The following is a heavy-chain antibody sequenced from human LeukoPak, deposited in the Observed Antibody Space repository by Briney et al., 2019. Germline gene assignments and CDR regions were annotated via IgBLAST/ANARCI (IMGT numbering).Heavy chain of an antibody. J-gene: IGHJ5*02. V-gene: IGHV1-2*02. D-gene: IGHD4-11*01. CDR2: INPNSGGT. Sequence: ASVKVSCKASGHTFTGYYMHWLRQAPGQGLEWMGWINPNSGGTNYAQKFQGRVTMTRDTSISTAYMELSRLRSDDTAVYYCARSRSSTVTTGFWFDPWGQGTLVTVSS. CDR1: GHTFTGYY. CDR3: ARSRSSTVTTGFWFDP.